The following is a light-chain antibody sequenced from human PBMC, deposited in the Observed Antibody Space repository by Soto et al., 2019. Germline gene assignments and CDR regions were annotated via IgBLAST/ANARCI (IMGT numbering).Light chain of an antibody. CDR1: QSISTK. V-gene: IGKV3D-15*01. J-gene: IGKJ5*01. CDR2: GTS. CDR3: QQYNNWPPIT. Sequence: IVMTQSPATLSVSPGGIATLSFSASQSISTKLAWYQQKPGQAPRLLIYGTSNRATGIPDRFSGSGSGTDFTLTISSLQSEDFAVYYCQQYNNWPPITFGQGTRLEIK.